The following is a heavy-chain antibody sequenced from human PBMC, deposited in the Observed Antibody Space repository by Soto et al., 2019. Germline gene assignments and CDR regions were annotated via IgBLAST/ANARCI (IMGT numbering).Heavy chain of an antibody. CDR1: GDSVTSGDYY. Sequence: SETLSLTCTVSGDSVTSGDYYWSWIRQPPGKGQEWIGYIYYSGNTNYSPSLKSRVAISLDTPHNQFSLKLSSVTAADTAVYFCARIPVDTYMTYWFDPWGQGTLVTVSS. CDR3: ARIPVDTYMTYWFDP. D-gene: IGHD5-18*01. V-gene: IGHV4-61*08. J-gene: IGHJ5*01. CDR2: IYYSGNT.